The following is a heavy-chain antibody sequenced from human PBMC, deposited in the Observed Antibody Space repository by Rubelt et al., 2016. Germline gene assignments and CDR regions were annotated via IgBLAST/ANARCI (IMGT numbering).Heavy chain of an antibody. D-gene: IGHD6-19*01. Sequence: IYYSGSTNYNPSLKSRVTISVDTSKNQFSLKLSSVTAADTAVYYCARGEEQWLVPLYYFDYWGQGTLVTVSS. J-gene: IGHJ4*02. CDR3: ARGEEQWLVPLYYFDY. V-gene: IGHV4-59*08. CDR2: IYYSGST.